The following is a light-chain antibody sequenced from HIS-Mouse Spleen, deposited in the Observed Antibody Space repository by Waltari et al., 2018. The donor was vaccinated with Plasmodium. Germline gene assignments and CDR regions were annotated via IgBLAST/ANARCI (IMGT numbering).Light chain of an antibody. J-gene: IGLJ3*02. V-gene: IGLV1-47*01. CDR2: RNN. CDR3: AAWDDSLSGWV. CDR1: SSHIGSNY. Sequence: QSVLTQPPSASGTPGQRVTISCSGSSSHIGSNYVYWYQQLPGTAPKLLIYRNNQRPSGVPDRCSGSKSGTSASLAISGLRSEDEADYYCAAWDDSLSGWVFGGGTKLTVL.